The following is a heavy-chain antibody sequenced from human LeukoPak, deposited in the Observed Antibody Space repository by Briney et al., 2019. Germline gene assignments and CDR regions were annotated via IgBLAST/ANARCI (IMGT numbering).Heavy chain of an antibody. CDR2: IYHSGTT. Sequence: KPSETLSLTCAVSGCSMSSYYWSWIRQPPGKGLEWIGNIYHSGTTNYNPSLKSRVTISVDKSKKQFSLKLNSVTAADTAVYYCARAPGVGGGPVAGTNWFDPWGQGTLVTVSS. CDR3: ARAPGVGGGPVAGTNWFDP. J-gene: IGHJ5*02. D-gene: IGHD6-19*01. V-gene: IGHV4-59*01. CDR1: GCSMSSYY.